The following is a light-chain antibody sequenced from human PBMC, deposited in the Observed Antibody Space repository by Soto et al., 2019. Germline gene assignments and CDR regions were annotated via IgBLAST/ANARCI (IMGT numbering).Light chain of an antibody. CDR3: QQYGASLLT. Sequence: ENALTQSPGTLSLSPGERATLSCRARQSISSSYLACYQQNPGQTPRLLIYLAYSRSTGTPDRFSGSGSGTDFTLTISRLEPEDFAVSYFQQYGASLLTFGGGTNVEFK. CDR1: QSISSSY. V-gene: IGKV3-20*01. CDR2: LAY. J-gene: IGKJ4*01.